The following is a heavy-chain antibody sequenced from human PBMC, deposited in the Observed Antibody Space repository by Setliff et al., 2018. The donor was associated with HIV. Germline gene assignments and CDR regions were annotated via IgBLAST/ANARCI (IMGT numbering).Heavy chain of an antibody. J-gene: IGHJ4*02. D-gene: IGHD6-13*01. CDR2: IYYTGST. Sequence: SETLSLTCTVSSGSISTYYWTWIRQPPGKGLEYIGYIYYTGSTDYNPSRNGRVTISVDTSKNQFSLKLTSLTAADTAVYYCARIDGEAADTNYWGQGTLVTVSS. V-gene: IGHV4-59*08. CDR3: ARIDGEAADTNY. CDR1: SGSISTYY.